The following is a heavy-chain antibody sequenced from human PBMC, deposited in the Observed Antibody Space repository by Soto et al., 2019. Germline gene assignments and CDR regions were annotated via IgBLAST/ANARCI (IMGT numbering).Heavy chain of an antibody. J-gene: IGHJ6*02. V-gene: IGHV2-5*02. CDR1: GSSLSTSGVG. CDR2: IYWDDDK. D-gene: IGHD3-3*01. Sequence: SGPTLVNPTQTLTLTCTFSGSSLSTSGVGVGWIRQPPGKALEWLALIYWDDDKRYSPSLKSRLTITKDTSKNQVVLTMTNMDPVDTATYYCAHSYDFWSGPSGDYYYYGMDVWGQGTTVTVSS. CDR3: AHSYDFWSGPSGDYYYYGMDV.